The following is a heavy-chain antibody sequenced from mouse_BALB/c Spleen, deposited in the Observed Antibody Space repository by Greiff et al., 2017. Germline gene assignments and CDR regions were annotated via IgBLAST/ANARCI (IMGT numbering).Heavy chain of an antibody. Sequence: VHVKQSGPELVKPGASVKISCKASGYSFTGYFMNWVMQSHGKSLEWIGRINPYNGDTFYNQKFKGKATLTVDKSSSTAHMELRSLASEDSAVYYCARWPSDYYYGSSYAMDYWGQGTSVTVSS. J-gene: IGHJ4*01. V-gene: IGHV1-20*02. CDR3: ARWPSDYYYGSSYAMDY. CDR2: INPYNGDT. D-gene: IGHD1-1*01. CDR1: GYSFTGYF.